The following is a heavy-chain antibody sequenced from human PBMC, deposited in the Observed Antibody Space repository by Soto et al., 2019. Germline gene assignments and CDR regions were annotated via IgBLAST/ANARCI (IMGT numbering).Heavy chain of an antibody. Sequence: GASVKVSCKASGYTFTSYGISWVRQAPGQGLEWMGWISAYNGNTNYAQKLQGRVTMTTDTSTSTAYMELRSLRSDDTAVYYCARVNDGNDYGDYYFDYWGQGTLVTVSS. D-gene: IGHD4-17*01. CDR2: ISAYNGNT. CDR1: GYTFTSYG. V-gene: IGHV1-18*01. CDR3: ARVNDGNDYGDYYFDY. J-gene: IGHJ4*02.